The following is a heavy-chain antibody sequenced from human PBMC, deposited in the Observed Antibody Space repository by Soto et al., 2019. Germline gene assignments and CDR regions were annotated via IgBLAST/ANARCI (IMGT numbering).Heavy chain of an antibody. CDR3: AYSSTPFDY. CDR1: GFTFSSYA. Sequence: EVQLLESGGGLVQPGGSLRLSCAASGFTFSSYAMSWGRQATGKGLEWGSAISGSGGSTYYADSVKGRFTISRDNSKNTLYLQMNSVRAEDTAVYYCAYSSTPFDYWGQGTLVTVSS. D-gene: IGHD6-13*01. CDR2: ISGSGGST. V-gene: IGHV3-23*01. J-gene: IGHJ4*02.